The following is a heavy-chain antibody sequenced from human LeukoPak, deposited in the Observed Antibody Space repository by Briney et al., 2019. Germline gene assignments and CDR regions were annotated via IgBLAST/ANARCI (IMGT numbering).Heavy chain of an antibody. D-gene: IGHD5-18*01. V-gene: IGHV3-53*01. Sequence: GGSLRLSCAASGFTVSSNYMSWVRRAPGKGLEWVSVIYSGGSTYYADSVKGRFTISRDNSKNTLYLQMNSLRAEDTAVYYCASWSRYGYVFDYWGQGTLVTVSS. CDR2: IYSGGST. CDR1: GFTVSSNY. J-gene: IGHJ4*02. CDR3: ASWSRYGYVFDY.